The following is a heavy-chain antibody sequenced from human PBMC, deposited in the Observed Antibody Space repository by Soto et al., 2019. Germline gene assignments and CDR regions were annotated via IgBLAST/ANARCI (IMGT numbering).Heavy chain of an antibody. CDR2: ITRDGATT. J-gene: IGHJ4*02. Sequence: EVQLVESGGVVVQFGGSLRLSCAASGFTFDDYAMHWVRQAPGKGLEWVSLITRDGATTFYGDSVKGRFTISRDNIKNSLYLQMNSLRPDDTALYYCAKDGGYRDSWFGYSDYWGQGTLVTVSS. CDR3: AKDGGYRDSWFGYSDY. CDR1: GFTFDDYA. V-gene: IGHV3-43D*04. D-gene: IGHD6-13*01.